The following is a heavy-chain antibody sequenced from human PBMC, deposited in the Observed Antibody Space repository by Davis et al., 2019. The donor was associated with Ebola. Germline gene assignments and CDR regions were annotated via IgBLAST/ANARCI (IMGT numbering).Heavy chain of an antibody. CDR3: ARDFDGGNYYFDY. Sequence: SVKVSCKTSGGSFSSHPISWVRQAPRQGLEWMGRIIPIFDTPYYAQKFQGRITITADASTSTAYMELSSLRSEDTATYFCARDFDGGNYYFDYWGPGTPVTVSS. CDR1: GGSFSSHP. V-gene: IGHV1-69*13. CDR2: IIPIFDTP. D-gene: IGHD3-9*01. J-gene: IGHJ4*02.